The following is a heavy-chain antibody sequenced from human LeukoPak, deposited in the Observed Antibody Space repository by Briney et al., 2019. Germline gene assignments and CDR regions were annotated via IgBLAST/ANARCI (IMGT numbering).Heavy chain of an antibody. D-gene: IGHD6-13*01. J-gene: IGHJ4*02. CDR1: GGSFSGYY. Sequence: SETLSLTCAVYGGSFSGYYWSWIRQPPGKGLEWIGEINHSGSTNYNPSLKSRVTISVDTSKNQFSLKLSSVTAADTAVYYCARARAAAGLFDYWGQGTLVTVSS. CDR2: INHSGST. V-gene: IGHV4-34*01. CDR3: ARARAAAGLFDY.